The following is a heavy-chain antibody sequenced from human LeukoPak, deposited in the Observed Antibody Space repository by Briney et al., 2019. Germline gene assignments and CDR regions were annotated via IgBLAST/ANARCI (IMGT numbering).Heavy chain of an antibody. CDR3: ARGSGDNSGAFDI. V-gene: IGHV4-30-2*01. D-gene: IGHD4-23*01. CDR2: IYYSGRT. J-gene: IGHJ3*02. CDR1: GGSIMVAAYS. Sequence: PSETLSLTCTVSGGSIMVAAYSWSWIRQPPGKGLEWIGYIYYSGRTYYNPSLKSRVTISLDRSKNQFSLKLSSVTAADTAVYFCARGSGDNSGAFDIWGQGTLVAVSS.